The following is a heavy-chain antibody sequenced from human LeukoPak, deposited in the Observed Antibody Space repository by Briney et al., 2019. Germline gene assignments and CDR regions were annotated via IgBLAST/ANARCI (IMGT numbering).Heavy chain of an antibody. CDR2: IKQDGSEK. CDR3: VRDASYCSGGSCYTAECFQD. V-gene: IGHV3-7*01. CDR1: GFTFSNYC. D-gene: IGHD2-15*01. Sequence: GGSLRLSCAASGFTFSNYCMNWVRQAPGKGLEWVANIKQDGSEKYYVDSVKGRFTISRDNAKNSLYLQMNSLRAEDTAVYYCVRDASYCSGGSCYTAECFQDWGQGTLVTVS. J-gene: IGHJ1*01.